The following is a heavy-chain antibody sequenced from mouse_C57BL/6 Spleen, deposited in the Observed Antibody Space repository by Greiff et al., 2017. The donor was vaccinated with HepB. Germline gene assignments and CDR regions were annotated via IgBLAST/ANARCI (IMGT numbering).Heavy chain of an antibody. CDR3: ARRYYGPYYFDY. Sequence: VQLQQPGAELVKPGASVKLSCKASGYTFTSYWMQWVKQRPGQGLEWIGEIDPSDSYTNYNQKFKGKATLTVDTSSSTAYMQLSSLTSEDSAVYYCARRYYGPYYFDYWGQGTTLTGSS. V-gene: IGHV1-50*01. J-gene: IGHJ2*01. CDR1: GYTFTSYW. D-gene: IGHD1-1*01. CDR2: IDPSDSYT.